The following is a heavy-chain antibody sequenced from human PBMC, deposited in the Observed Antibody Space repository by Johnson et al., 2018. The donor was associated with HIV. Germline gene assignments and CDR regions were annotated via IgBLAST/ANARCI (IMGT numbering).Heavy chain of an antibody. D-gene: IGHD3-22*01. CDR3: ARDRGYWDAFDI. J-gene: IGHJ3*02. CDR2: ISSSGTTV. Sequence: QVQLVESGGGLVKPGGSLRLSCAASGFTFSDYYMTWIRQTPGTGREWVSYISSSGTTVYYADSVRGRFPISSDNTKHSLYLQMTSLRAEDTALYDCARDRGYWDAFDIWGQGTMVTVSS. V-gene: IGHV3-11*04. CDR1: GFTFSDYY.